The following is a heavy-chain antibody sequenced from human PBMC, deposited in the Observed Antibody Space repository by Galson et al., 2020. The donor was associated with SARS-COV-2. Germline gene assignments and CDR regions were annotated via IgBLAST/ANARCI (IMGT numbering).Heavy chain of an antibody. J-gene: IGHJ6*02. CDR3: ARDPAPLYGDNYYYGMDV. D-gene: IGHD4-17*01. CDR2: ISYSGST. CDR1: DVSMTSYY. V-gene: IGHV4-59*01. Sequence: ETSETLSLTCSVSDVSMTSYYWSWIRQPPGKGLEWIGYISYSGSTNYNPSLRSRVTILVDLSKNQFSLKLCSVTAADTAVYYCARDPAPLYGDNYYYGMDVWGRGTTVTVSS.